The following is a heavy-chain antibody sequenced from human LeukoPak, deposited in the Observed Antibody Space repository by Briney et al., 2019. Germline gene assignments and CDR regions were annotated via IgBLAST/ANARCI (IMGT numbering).Heavy chain of an antibody. D-gene: IGHD6-25*01. CDR3: ASRRMRGYVPKGFDY. CDR2: INHSGST. Sequence: SETLSLTCAVYGGSFSGYYWSWIRQPPGKGLEWIGEINHSGSTNYNPSLKSRVTISVDTSKNQFSLKLSSVTAADTAVYYCASRRMRGYVPKGFDYWGQGTLVTVSS. V-gene: IGHV4-34*01. J-gene: IGHJ4*02. CDR1: GGSFSGYY.